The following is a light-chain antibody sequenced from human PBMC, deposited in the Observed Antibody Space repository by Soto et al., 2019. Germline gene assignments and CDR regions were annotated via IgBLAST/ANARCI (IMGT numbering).Light chain of an antibody. CDR2: GAS. J-gene: IGKJ3*01. CDR3: QQYTKWPLFT. Sequence: EVVLTQSPATLSVSPGERATLSCRASQTVGTNLAWYQQRPGQAPRLLIYGASTRATGIPARFSGSGSGSEFTLPISSLHCDDFAVYYCQQYTKWPLFTFGPGTRVDNK. CDR1: QTVGTN. V-gene: IGKV3-15*01.